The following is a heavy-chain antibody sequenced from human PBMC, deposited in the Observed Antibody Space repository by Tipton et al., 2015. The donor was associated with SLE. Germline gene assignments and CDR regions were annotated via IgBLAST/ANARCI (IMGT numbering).Heavy chain of an antibody. Sequence: GSLRLSCAASGFTFSSYAMSWVRQAPGKGLEWVSSISNTGGTTYYADSVKGRFTISRDNSKNRLDLQTSSLRAEDTAIYYCAKDLLHRRVVVGGTCYLDYWGQGTLVTVSS. CDR3: AKDLLHRRVVVGGTCYLDY. CDR2: ISNTGGTT. J-gene: IGHJ4*02. CDR1: GFTFSSYA. V-gene: IGHV3-23*01. D-gene: IGHD2-15*01.